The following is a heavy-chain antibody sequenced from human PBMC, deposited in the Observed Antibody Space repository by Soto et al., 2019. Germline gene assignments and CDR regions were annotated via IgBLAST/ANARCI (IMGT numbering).Heavy chain of an antibody. J-gene: IGHJ3*02. CDR3: ASTTYYDFWSGSHAFDI. D-gene: IGHD3-3*01. Sequence: SETLSLTCAVYGGSFSGYYWSWIRQPPGKGLEWIGEINHSGSTNYNPSLKSRVTISVDTSKNQFSLKLSPVTAADTAVYYCASTTYYDFWSGSHAFDIWGQGTMVTVSS. CDR1: GGSFSGYY. CDR2: INHSGST. V-gene: IGHV4-34*01.